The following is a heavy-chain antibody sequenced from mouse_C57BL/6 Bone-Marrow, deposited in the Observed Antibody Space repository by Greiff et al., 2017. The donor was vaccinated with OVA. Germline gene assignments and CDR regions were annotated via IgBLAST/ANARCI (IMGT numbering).Heavy chain of an antibody. J-gene: IGHJ1*03. CDR2: ISSGGSYT. V-gene: IGHV5-6*02. D-gene: IGHD1-1*02. CDR3: ARRQMVKGYFDV. CDR1: GFTFSSYG. Sequence: EVKLVESGGDLVKPGGSLKLSCAASGFTFSSYGMSWVRQTPVKRLEWVATISSGGSYTYYPDSVKGRFTISRDNAKNTLYLQMSSLKSEDTAMYYCARRQMVKGYFDVWGTGTTVTVSS.